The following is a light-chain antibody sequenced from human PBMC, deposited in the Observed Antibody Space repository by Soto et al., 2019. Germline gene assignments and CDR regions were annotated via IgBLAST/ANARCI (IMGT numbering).Light chain of an antibody. CDR1: QSISSW. Sequence: DIQMTQSPSTLSASVGDRVTITCRASQSISSWLAWYQQKLGKAPNLLIFKASTLQSGVLSRFSGSGSGTEFTLTISSLQPDDFATYYCQQYSSYSWTFGQGTKVDIK. J-gene: IGKJ1*01. V-gene: IGKV1-5*03. CDR3: QQYSSYSWT. CDR2: KAS.